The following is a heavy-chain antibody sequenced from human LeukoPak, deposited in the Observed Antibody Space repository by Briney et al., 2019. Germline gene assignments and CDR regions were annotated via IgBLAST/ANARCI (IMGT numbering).Heavy chain of an antibody. J-gene: IGHJ4*02. CDR2: ISYDGSAT. CDR3: ARDLGTTMRY. Sequence: TGGSLRLSCIASGFTFSTYPMHWVRQAPGKGLEWVAVISYDGSATSYAESVKGRFTISRDNAKNSLYLQMNSLRAEDTAVYYCARDLGTTMRYWGQGTLVTVSS. D-gene: IGHD3-22*01. V-gene: IGHV3-30*04. CDR1: GFTFSTYP.